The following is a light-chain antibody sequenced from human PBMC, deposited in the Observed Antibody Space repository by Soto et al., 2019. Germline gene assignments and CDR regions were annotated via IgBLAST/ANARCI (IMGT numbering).Light chain of an antibody. J-gene: IGKJ1*01. Sequence: EIVLTQSPATLSLSPGERATLSCRASQSVSSYLAWYQQKPGQAPRLLIYGASTRAIGIPARFSGSGSGTEFTLTISSLQSEDSAIYYCQHYNVWPPWTFGQGAKVDIK. CDR1: QSVSSY. CDR3: QHYNVWPPWT. CDR2: GAS. V-gene: IGKV3-15*01.